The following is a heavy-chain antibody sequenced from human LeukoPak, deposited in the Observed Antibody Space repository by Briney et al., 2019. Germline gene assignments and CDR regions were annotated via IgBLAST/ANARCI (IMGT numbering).Heavy chain of an antibody. J-gene: IGHJ6*04. CDR2: ISSSGSYK. CDR1: GFTFSSYS. D-gene: IGHD3-10*02. CDR3: AELGITMIGGV. Sequence: GGSLRLSCAASGFTFSSYSMNWVRQAPGKGLEWVSSISSSGSYKYYADSLKGRFTISRDNAQNSLYLQMNSLRAEDTAVYYCAELGITMIGGVWGKGTTVTISS. V-gene: IGHV3-21*01.